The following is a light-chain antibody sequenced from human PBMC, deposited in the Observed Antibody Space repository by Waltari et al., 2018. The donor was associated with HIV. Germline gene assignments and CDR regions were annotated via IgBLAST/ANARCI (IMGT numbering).Light chain of an antibody. Sequence: SVLPQPPSESGAPGQRVTLSCTWSRSNLVARFCVHCHQQGPGTAPKLLIAGNINRPAGVPDRFSGSKSGASASLAITGLQAEDEADYYCQSYDSSLSGSRVFGTGTKVTVL. CDR2: GNI. J-gene: IGLJ1*01. CDR3: QSYDSSLSGSRV. V-gene: IGLV1-40*01. CDR1: RSNLVARFC.